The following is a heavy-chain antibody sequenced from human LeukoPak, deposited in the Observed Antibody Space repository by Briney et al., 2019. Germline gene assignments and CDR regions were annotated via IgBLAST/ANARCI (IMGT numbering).Heavy chain of an antibody. Sequence: GGSLRLSCEASGFTCSSYWMSWVRQAPGKGLEWVANIKQDGSVKNYADSVRGRFTISRDNAKNSQYLQMSSLRGEDTAVYYCARDTSGNLDYWGQGTLVTVSS. CDR2: IKQDGSVK. J-gene: IGHJ4*02. D-gene: IGHD1-14*01. CDR3: ARDTSGNLDY. CDR1: GFTCSSYW. V-gene: IGHV3-7*01.